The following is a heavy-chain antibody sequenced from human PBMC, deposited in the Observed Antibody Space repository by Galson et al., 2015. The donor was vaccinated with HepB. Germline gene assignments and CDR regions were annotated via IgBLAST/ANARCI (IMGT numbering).Heavy chain of an antibody. CDR2: INPSGGST. V-gene: IGHV1-46*01. Sequence: SVKVSCKASGYTFTSYYMHWVRQAPGQGLEWMGIINPSGGSTSYAQKFQGRVTMTRDTSTSTVYMELSSLRSEDTAVYYCAREGNSNYTGFWGFLPSEYYYYYYGMDVWGQGTTVTVSS. J-gene: IGHJ6*02. D-gene: IGHD4-11*01. CDR3: AREGNSNYTGFWGFLPSEYYYYYYGMDV. CDR1: GYTFTSYY.